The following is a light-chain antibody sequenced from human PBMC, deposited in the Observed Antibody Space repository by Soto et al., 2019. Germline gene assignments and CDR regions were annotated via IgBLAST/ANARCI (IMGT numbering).Light chain of an antibody. CDR3: QQYSVSVT. V-gene: IGKV3-11*01. Sequence: DIVLTQSPDTLSLSPGERATLSCRASHSVSSYLAWYQQKPGQAPRLLIYDASNRATGIPARFSGSGSGTEFFLTISSLQPDDFATYYCQQYSVSVTFGQGTKVDIK. CDR2: DAS. J-gene: IGKJ1*01. CDR1: HSVSSY.